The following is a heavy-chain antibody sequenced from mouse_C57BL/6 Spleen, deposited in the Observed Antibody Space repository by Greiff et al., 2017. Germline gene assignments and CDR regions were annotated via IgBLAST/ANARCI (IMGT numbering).Heavy chain of an antibody. CDR2: IDPSDSYT. CDR1: GYTFTSYW. V-gene: IGHV1-69*01. CDR3: AGRAMDY. Sequence: QVQLQQPGAELVMPGASVKLSCKASGYTFTSYWMHWVKQRPGQGLEWIGEIDPSDSYTNYNQKFKGKSTLTVDKSSSTAYMQLSSLTSEDSAVYYWAGRAMDYWGQGTSVTVSS. J-gene: IGHJ4*01.